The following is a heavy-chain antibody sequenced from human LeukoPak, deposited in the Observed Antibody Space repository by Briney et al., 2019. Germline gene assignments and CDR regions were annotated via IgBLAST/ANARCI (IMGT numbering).Heavy chain of an antibody. CDR3: ARALTDEVDAFDI. CDR2: MTPNSVHT. J-gene: IGHJ3*02. CDR1: AFTFSNYN. V-gene: IGHV1-8*02. Sequence: ASVKVSCKASAFTFSNYNINLVRQATGQGLEWMGRMTPNSVHTDFAQKFQGRVTIARTFSKNKAYMELSSLRSEATAVYCCARALTDEVDAFDIWRQGTMLRVSS.